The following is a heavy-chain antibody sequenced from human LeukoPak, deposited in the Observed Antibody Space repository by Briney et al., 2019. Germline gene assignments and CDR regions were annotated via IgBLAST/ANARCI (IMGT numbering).Heavy chain of an antibody. CDR2: INPNSGGT. Sequence: ASVKVSCKASGYTFTGYYMHWVRQAPGQGLEWMGWINPNSGGTNYAQKFQGWVTMTRDTSNSTAYMELSRLRADDTAVYYCARERRPTYYYGMYVWGQGTTVTGSS. J-gene: IGHJ6*02. CDR1: GYTFTGYY. CDR3: ARERRPTYYYGMYV. V-gene: IGHV1-2*04.